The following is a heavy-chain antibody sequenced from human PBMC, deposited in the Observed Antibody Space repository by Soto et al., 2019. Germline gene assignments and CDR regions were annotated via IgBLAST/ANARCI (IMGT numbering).Heavy chain of an antibody. Sequence: SETLSLTCAVYGGSFSGYYWSWIRQPPGKGLEWIGEINHSGSTNYNPSLKSRVTISVDTSKNQFSLKLSSVTAADTAVYYCARTVAGMSWYFDYWGQGTLVTVSS. V-gene: IGHV4-34*01. CDR3: ARTVAGMSWYFDY. D-gene: IGHD4-17*01. J-gene: IGHJ4*02. CDR2: INHSGST. CDR1: GGSFSGYY.